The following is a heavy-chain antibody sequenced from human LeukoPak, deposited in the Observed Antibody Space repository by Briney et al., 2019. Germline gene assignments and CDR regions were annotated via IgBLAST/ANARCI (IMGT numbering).Heavy chain of an antibody. J-gene: IGHJ4*02. Sequence: SVKVSCKASGGTFSSYAISWVRQAPGQGLEWMGRIIPILGIANYAQEFQGRVTITADKSTSTAYMELSSLRSEDTAVYYCARDLSYYDSSGYYSGYFDYWGQGTLVTVSS. CDR2: IIPILGIA. V-gene: IGHV1-69*04. D-gene: IGHD3-22*01. CDR1: GGTFSSYA. CDR3: ARDLSYYDSSGYYSGYFDY.